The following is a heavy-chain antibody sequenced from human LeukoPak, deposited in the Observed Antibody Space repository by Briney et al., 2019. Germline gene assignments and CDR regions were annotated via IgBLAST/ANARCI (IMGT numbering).Heavy chain of an antibody. Sequence: GGSLRLSCAASGFTFSSYAMHWVRQAPGKGLEWVAVISYDGSNKYYADSVKGRFTISRDNSKNTLYLQMNSLRAEDTAVYYCANQKTPFWYAFDIWGQGTMVTVSS. V-gene: IGHV3-30-3*01. D-gene: IGHD2-8*02. CDR1: GFTFSSYA. CDR3: ANQKTPFWYAFDI. CDR2: ISYDGSNK. J-gene: IGHJ3*02.